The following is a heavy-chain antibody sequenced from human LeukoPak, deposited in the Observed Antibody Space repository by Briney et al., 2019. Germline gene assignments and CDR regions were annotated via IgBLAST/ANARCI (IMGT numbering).Heavy chain of an antibody. CDR2: MNPNSGNT. J-gene: IGHJ4*02. V-gene: IGHV1-8*01. D-gene: IGHD3-3*01. CDR1: GYTFTSYD. Sequence: ASVKVSCKASGYTFTSYDINWVRQATGQGLEWMGWMNPNSGNTGYAQKCQGRVTMTRNTSISTAYMELSRLRSEDTAVYYCAKDPYYDFWSGYSDYWGQGTLVTVSS. CDR3: AKDPYYDFWSGYSDY.